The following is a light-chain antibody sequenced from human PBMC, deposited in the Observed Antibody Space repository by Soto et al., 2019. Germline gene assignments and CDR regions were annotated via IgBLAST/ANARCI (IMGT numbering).Light chain of an antibody. CDR1: QSVSRY. Sequence: EIGLTQAQATMSLSPGERATLSCRASQSVSRYLAWSQHRPCQAPRLLIYDISNRDTGIPARFSGSGSGTDCTLTISSLEAEDVAVYYCHHRTNWPPIFTFGPGTKVAIK. V-gene: IGKV3-11*01. J-gene: IGKJ3*01. CDR3: HHRTNWPPIFT. CDR2: DIS.